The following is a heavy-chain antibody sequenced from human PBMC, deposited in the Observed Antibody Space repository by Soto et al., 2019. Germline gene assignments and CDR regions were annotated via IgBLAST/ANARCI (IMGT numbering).Heavy chain of an antibody. J-gene: IGHJ6*02. CDR3: AGALLGYCSGGSCYSASYYYYGMDV. CDR2: IYYSGST. CDR1: GGSISSYY. D-gene: IGHD2-15*01. Sequence: SETLSLTCTVSGGSISSYYWSWIRQPPGKGLEWIGYIYYSGSTNYNPSLKSRVTISVDTSKNQFSLKLSSVTAADTAVYYCAGALLGYCSGGSCYSASYYYYGMDVWGQGTTVTVSS. V-gene: IGHV4-59*01.